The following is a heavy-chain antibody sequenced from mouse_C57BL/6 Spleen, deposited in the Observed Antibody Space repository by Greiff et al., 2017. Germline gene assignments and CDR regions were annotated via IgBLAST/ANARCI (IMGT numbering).Heavy chain of an antibody. J-gene: IGHJ2*02. D-gene: IGHD2-1*01. CDR1: GYTFTSSW. CDR3: ARDPLGKPSFDY. CDR2: IHPNSGST. V-gene: IGHV1-64*01. Sequence: QVQLQQPGAELVKPGASVTLSCTASGYTFTSSWMHWVKQRPGQGLAWIGMIHPNSGSTNYNEKFKSKATLTVDKSSSTAYMRLISLTSEVSAVYYCARDPLGKPSFDYWGQGTSRPVSS.